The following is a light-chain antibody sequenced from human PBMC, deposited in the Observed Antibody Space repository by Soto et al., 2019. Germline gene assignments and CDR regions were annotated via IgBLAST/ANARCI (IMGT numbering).Light chain of an antibody. CDR2: AAS. Sequence: DIQLTQSPASVSSSVGCRSTSTCRSSQGLSSFVAWYQYKPVKAPNLLIFAASSLQTGVPSRFSGSGSGTDFPPTISSLQPEDFATYYCQQGKSFPFTFGGGTKVDIK. CDR3: QQGKSFPFT. J-gene: IGKJ4*01. CDR1: QGLSSF. V-gene: IGKV1-12*01.